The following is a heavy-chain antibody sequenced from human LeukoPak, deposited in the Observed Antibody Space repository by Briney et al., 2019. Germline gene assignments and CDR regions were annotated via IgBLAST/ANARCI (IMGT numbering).Heavy chain of an antibody. Sequence: SETLSLTCTVSGGSISSYYWTWIRQPPGKGLEWIGYIYYSGNSNYNPSLKSRVTISVDTSKNQFSLNLTSVTAADTAVYFCARDPDGYKFFDYWGRGRPATVSS. CDR1: GGSISSYY. D-gene: IGHD5-24*01. J-gene: IGHJ4*02. CDR3: ARDPDGYKFFDY. CDR2: IYYSGNS. V-gene: IGHV4-59*01.